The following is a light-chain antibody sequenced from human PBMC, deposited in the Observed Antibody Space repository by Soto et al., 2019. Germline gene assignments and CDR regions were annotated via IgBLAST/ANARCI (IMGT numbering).Light chain of an antibody. CDR3: QQYFSYWTT. V-gene: IGKV1-5*03. CDR1: QSVSTW. CDR2: KAS. Sequence: DIQMTQSPPTLSAFVGDRVTITCRTSQSVSTWVAWYQQNPGKAPKLLIYKASTLESGVPSRFTGSGSGTEFTLTITSLQPDDCATYYCQQYFSYWTTFGQGTKVEIK. J-gene: IGKJ1*01.